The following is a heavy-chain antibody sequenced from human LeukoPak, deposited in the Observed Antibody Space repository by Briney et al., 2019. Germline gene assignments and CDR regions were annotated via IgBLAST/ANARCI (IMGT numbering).Heavy chain of an antibody. D-gene: IGHD4-17*01. Sequence: PGGSLRLSCAAPGFTFSSYAMSWVRQAPGKGLEWVSAISGSGGSTYYADSVKGRFTISRDNSKNTLYLQMNSLRAEDTAVYYCAKDIYGDYGGLDYWGQGTLVTVSS. J-gene: IGHJ4*02. CDR3: AKDIYGDYGGLDY. V-gene: IGHV3-23*01. CDR1: GFTFSSYA. CDR2: ISGSGGST.